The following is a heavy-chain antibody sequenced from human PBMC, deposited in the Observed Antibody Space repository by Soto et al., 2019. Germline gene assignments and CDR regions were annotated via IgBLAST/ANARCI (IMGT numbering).Heavy chain of an antibody. V-gene: IGHV1-3*01. CDR2: INAGNGNT. D-gene: IGHD3-22*01. Sequence: QVQLVQSGAEVKKPGASVKVSCKVSGYTFTSYAMHWVRQAPGQRLEWMGWINAGNGNTKYSQKFQGRVTITRDTSASTAYMELSSLRSEDTAVYYCARAMYYYDSSGFYYYYYGMDVWGQGTTVTVSS. CDR3: ARAMYYYDSSGFYYYYYGMDV. J-gene: IGHJ6*02. CDR1: GYTFTSYA.